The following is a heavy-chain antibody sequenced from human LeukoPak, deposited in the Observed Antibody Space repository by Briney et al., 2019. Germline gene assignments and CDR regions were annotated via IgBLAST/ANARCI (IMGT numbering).Heavy chain of an antibody. CDR3: AGSLLGYCSSTSCYFSFDP. Sequence: SETLSLTCTVSGGSISSYYWSWIRQPPGKGLEWLGYIDYSGNTNYNPSLKSRVTISVDTSKNQFSLKLSAVTAADTAVYYCAGSLLGYCSSTSCYFSFDPWGQGTLVTVSS. J-gene: IGHJ5*02. CDR2: IDYSGNT. D-gene: IGHD2-2*01. CDR1: GGSISSYY. V-gene: IGHV4-59*08.